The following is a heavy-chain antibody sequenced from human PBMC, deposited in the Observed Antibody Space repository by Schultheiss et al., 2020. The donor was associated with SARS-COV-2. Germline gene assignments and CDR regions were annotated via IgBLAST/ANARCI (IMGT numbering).Heavy chain of an antibody. CDR3: ARDMIQVWPRRTFDY. V-gene: IGHV3-7*03. CDR1: GFTFSTYW. D-gene: IGHD3-16*01. Sequence: GGSLRLSCAASGFTFSTYWMSWVRQAPGKGLEWVANIKQDGSEKYYVDSVKGRFTISRDNAKNSLYLQMNSLRAEDTAVYYCARDMIQVWPRRTFDYWGQGTLVTASS. J-gene: IGHJ4*02. CDR2: IKQDGSEK.